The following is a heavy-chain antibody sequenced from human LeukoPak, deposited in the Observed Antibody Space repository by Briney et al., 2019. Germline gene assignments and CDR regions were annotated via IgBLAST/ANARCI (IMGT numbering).Heavy chain of an antibody. CDR2: INHSGST. CDR1: GGSFSGYY. V-gene: IGHV4-34*01. J-gene: IGHJ4*02. D-gene: IGHD4-17*01. CDR3: ARSDYGDYEGQYYFDY. Sequence: SETLSLTCAVYGGSFSGYYWSWIRQPPGKGLEWIGEINHSGSTNYNPSLKSRVTISVDTSKNQFSLKASSVTAADTAVYYCARSDYGDYEGQYYFDYWGQGTLVTVSS.